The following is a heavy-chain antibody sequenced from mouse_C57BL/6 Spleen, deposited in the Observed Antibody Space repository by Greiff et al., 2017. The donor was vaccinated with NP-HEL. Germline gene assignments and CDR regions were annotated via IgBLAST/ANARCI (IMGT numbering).Heavy chain of an antibody. CDR1: GFTFSDFY. CDR2: SRNKANDYTT. V-gene: IGHV7-1*01. Sequence: EVMLVESGGGLVQSGRSLRLSCATSGFTFSDFYMEWVRQAPGKGLEWIAASRNKANDYTTEYSASVKGRFIVSRDTSQSILYLQMNALRAEDTAIYYCARDSYYGMDYWGQGTSVTVSS. J-gene: IGHJ4*01. CDR3: ARDSYYGMDY.